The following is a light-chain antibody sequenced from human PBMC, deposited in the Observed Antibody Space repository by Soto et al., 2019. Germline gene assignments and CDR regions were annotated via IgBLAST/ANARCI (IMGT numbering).Light chain of an antibody. J-gene: IGLJ2*01. CDR1: SSDVGGYNY. Sequence: QSALTQPASVSGSPGQSITISGIGTSSDVGGYNYVSWYQQHPDKAPKLVIYNVSNRPSGVSDRFSGSKSGNTASLIISGLQAEDEADYYCSSYTSISTVVFGGGTKVTVL. CDR2: NVS. CDR3: SSYTSISTVV. V-gene: IGLV2-14*01.